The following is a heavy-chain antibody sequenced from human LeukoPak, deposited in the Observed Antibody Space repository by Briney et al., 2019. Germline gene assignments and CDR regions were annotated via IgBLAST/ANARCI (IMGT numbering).Heavy chain of an antibody. D-gene: IGHD3-22*01. CDR2: ISGSGGST. Sequence: RGSLRLSCAASGFTFTDYAMNWVRQAPGKGLEWLSAISGSGGSTYYADSIQGRFTISRDNSKNTLYLQMNSLRAEDTAIYYCAKDRYSRGYFDWGQGTLVTVSS. CDR1: GFTFTDYA. CDR3: AKDRYSRGYFD. V-gene: IGHV3-23*01. J-gene: IGHJ4*02.